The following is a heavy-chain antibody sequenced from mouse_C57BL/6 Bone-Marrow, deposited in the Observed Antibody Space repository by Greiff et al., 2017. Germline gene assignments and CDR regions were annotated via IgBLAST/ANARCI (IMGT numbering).Heavy chain of an antibody. CDR1: GYAFTNYL. Sequence: QVQLQQSGAELVRPGTSVKVSCKASGYAFTNYLIEWVKQRPGQGLEWIGVINPGSGGTNYNEKFKGKATLTADKSSSTAYMQLSSLTSEDSAVYFCARVYGKGAMDYWGQGTSVTVSS. J-gene: IGHJ4*01. CDR3: ARVYGKGAMDY. CDR2: INPGSGGT. V-gene: IGHV1-54*01. D-gene: IGHD2-1*01.